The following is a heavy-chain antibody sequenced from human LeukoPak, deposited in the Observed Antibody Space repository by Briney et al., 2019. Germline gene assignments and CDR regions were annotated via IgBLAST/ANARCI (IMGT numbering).Heavy chain of an antibody. CDR1: GGSTSGFY. CDR3: ARHPFSTPFDY. V-gene: IGHV4-59*08. CDR2: VYYSGDS. J-gene: IGHJ4*02. Sequence: SETLSLTCSVSGGSTSGFYWSWIRQPPGKGLEWIGYVYYSGDSSYNPSLKSRVSMSLDTSKNQVSLRLSSVTAADTAVYYCARHPFSTPFDYWGRGTLVTVSS.